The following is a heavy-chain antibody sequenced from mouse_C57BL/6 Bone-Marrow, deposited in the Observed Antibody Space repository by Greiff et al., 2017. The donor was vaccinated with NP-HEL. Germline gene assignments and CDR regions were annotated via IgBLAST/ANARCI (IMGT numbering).Heavy chain of an antibody. J-gene: IGHJ3*01. Sequence: QVQLQQSGPGLVQPSQSLSITCTVSGFSLTSYGVHWVRQPPGKGLEWLGVIWSGGSTDYNAAFISRLSISKDNSKSQVFFKRNSLQADDTAIYYCAKTGSNSPWFAYWGQGTLVTVSA. CDR2: IWSGGST. CDR1: GFSLTSYG. CDR3: AKTGSNSPWFAY. V-gene: IGHV2-4*01. D-gene: IGHD2-5*01.